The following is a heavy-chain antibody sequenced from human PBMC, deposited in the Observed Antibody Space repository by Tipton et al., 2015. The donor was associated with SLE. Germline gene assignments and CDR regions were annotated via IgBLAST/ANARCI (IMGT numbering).Heavy chain of an antibody. Sequence: TLSLTCTVSGGSISDKSYYCGWLRQPPGKDLVWIGSIYYSGSTYSNPSLKSRVTISLDTSRHQFSLSLASVTAADTAVSYCARQRVGVTADGNGFDPWGQGTLVTVSS. J-gene: IGHJ5*02. CDR3: ARQRVGVTADGNGFDP. V-gene: IGHV4-39*01. D-gene: IGHD6-13*01. CDR1: GGSISDKSYY. CDR2: IYYSGST.